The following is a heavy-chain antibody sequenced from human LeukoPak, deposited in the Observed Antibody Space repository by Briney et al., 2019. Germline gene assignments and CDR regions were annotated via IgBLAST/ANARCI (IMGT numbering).Heavy chain of an antibody. Sequence: PGRSLRLSCAASGFTFSSYGMHWVRQAPGKGLEWVAVIWYDGSNKYYADSVKGRFTISRDNSKNTLYLQMNSLRAEDTAVYYCAKREIPYGDQYYFDYWGQGTLVTVSS. J-gene: IGHJ4*02. CDR3: AKREIPYGDQYYFDY. D-gene: IGHD4-17*01. CDR1: GFTFSSYG. V-gene: IGHV3-33*06. CDR2: IWYDGSNK.